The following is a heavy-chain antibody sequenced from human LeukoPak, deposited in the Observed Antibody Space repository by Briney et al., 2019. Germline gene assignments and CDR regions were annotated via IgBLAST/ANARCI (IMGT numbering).Heavy chain of an antibody. CDR2: ISWNSGSI. CDR3: AKDSYYDSSAYYGMDV. V-gene: IGHV3-9*01. J-gene: IGHJ6*01. D-gene: IGHD3-22*01. Sequence: GRSLRLSCAASGFTFDDYAMHWVRQAPGKGLEWVSGISWNSGSIGYADSVKGRFTISRDNAKNSLYLQMNSLRAEDTGLYYCAKDSYYDSSAYYGMDVCGQGDTVTVSS. CDR1: GFTFDDYA.